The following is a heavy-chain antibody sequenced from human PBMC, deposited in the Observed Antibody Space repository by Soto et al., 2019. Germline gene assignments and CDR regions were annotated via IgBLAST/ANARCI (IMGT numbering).Heavy chain of an antibody. CDR3: AKDYGSSRYFFDY. CDR2: IYSGGST. D-gene: IGHD6-19*01. V-gene: IGHV3-53*01. CDR1: GFTVSSNY. J-gene: IGHJ4*02. Sequence: PGGSLRLSCAASGFTVSSNYMSWVRQAPGKGLEWVSVIYSGGSTYYADSVKGRFTISRDNSKNTLYLQMNSLRAEDTAVYYCAKDYGSSRYFFDYWGQGALVTVSS.